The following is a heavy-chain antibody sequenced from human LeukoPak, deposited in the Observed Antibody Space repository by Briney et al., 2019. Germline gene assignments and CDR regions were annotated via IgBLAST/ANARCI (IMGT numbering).Heavy chain of an antibody. CDR1: GGSISSSSYY. CDR2: IHYSGST. CDR3: ARSYDSSGYYYSGAFDI. J-gene: IGHJ3*02. D-gene: IGHD3-22*01. V-gene: IGHV4-39*07. Sequence: SETLSLTCTVSGGSISSSSYYWGWIRQPPGKGLEWIGSIHYSGSTNYNPSLKSRVTISVDTSKNQFSLKLSSVTAADTAVYYCARSYDSSGYYYSGAFDIWGQGTMVTVSS.